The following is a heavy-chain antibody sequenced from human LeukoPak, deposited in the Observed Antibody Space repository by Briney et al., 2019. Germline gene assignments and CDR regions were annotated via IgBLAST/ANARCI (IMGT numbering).Heavy chain of an antibody. CDR1: GFTFSDYY. V-gene: IGHV3-11*01. Sequence: PGGSLRLSCAASGFTFSDYYMSWIRQAPGKGLEWVSYISSSGSTIYYADSVKGRFTISRDNSKNTVYLQMKSLRAEDTAVYYCAKSSRPVTAMAFFDYWGQGTLVTVSS. D-gene: IGHD5-18*01. CDR2: ISSSGSTI. J-gene: IGHJ4*02. CDR3: AKSSRPVTAMAFFDY.